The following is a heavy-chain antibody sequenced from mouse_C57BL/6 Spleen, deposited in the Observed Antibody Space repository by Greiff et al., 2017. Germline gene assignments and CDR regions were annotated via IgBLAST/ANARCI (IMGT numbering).Heavy chain of an antibody. CDR1: GFTFSDYG. CDR3: ASTGTYYAMDY. Sequence: VQLKGSGGGLVKPGGSLKLSCAASGFTFSDYGMHWVRQAPEKGLEWVAYISSGSSTIYYADTVKGRFTISRDNAKNTLFLQMTSLRSEDTAMYYCASTGTYYAMDYWGQGTSVTVSS. V-gene: IGHV5-17*01. CDR2: ISSGSSTI. D-gene: IGHD4-1*02. J-gene: IGHJ4*01.